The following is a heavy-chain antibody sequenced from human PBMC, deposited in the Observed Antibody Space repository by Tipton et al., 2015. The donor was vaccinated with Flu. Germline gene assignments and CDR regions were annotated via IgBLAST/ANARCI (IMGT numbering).Heavy chain of an antibody. CDR2: INPKSGGT. Sequence: QSEAEVKKTGASVKVSCKASGYTFIGYYMHWVRQAPGQGLEWMGWINPKSGGTKYAQKFQGRVTMTRDTSIRTAYMELSRLRSDDSAVYYCARHDSSAYYYIDYWGQGTLVTVSS. D-gene: IGHD3-22*01. J-gene: IGHJ4*02. CDR1: GYTFIGYY. CDR3: ARHDSSAYYYIDY. V-gene: IGHV1-2*02.